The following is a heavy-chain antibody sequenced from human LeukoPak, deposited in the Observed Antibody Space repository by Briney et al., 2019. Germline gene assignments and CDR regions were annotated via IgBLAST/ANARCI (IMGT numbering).Heavy chain of an antibody. CDR3: ASSPLDWFDP. V-gene: IGHV4-61*01. J-gene: IGHJ5*02. Sequence: PSQTLSLTCTVSGGSISSGSYYWSWIRQPPGKGLEWIGYIYYSGSTNYNPSLKSRVTISVDTSKNQFSLKLSSVTAADTAVYYCASSPLDWFDPWGQGTLVTVSS. CDR1: GGSISSGSYY. CDR2: IYYSGST. D-gene: IGHD3/OR15-3a*01.